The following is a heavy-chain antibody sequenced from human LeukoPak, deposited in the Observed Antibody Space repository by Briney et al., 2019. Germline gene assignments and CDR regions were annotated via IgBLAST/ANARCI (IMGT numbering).Heavy chain of an antibody. Sequence: ASVKVSCKASGGTFSSYAISWVRQAPGQGLEWMGRIIPIFGTANYAQKFQGRVTITTDESTSTAYMELSSLRSEDTAVYYCARDSPIAAAGFFHAFDIWGQGTMVTVSS. CDR3: ARDSPIAAAGFFHAFDI. V-gene: IGHV1-69*05. D-gene: IGHD6-13*01. CDR1: GGTFSSYA. J-gene: IGHJ3*02. CDR2: IIPIFGTA.